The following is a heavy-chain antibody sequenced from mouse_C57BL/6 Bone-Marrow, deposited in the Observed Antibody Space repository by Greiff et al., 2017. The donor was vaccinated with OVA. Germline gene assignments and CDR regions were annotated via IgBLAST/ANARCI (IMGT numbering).Heavy chain of an antibody. CDR1: GYTFTDYE. CDR3: TTYSNHPFAY. CDR2: IDPETGGT. Sequence: VKLMESGAELVRPGASVTLSCKASGYTFTDYEMHWVKQTPVHGLEWIGAIDPETGGTAYNQKFKGKAILTADKSSSTAYMELRSLTSEDSAVYYCTTYSNHPFAYWGQGTLVTVSA. V-gene: IGHV1-15*01. J-gene: IGHJ3*01. D-gene: IGHD2-5*01.